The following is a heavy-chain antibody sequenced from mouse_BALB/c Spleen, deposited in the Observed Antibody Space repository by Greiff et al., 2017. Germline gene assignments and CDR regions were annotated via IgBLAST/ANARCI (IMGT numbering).Heavy chain of an antibody. Sequence: EVKLMESGGGLVKPGGSLKLSCAASGFTFSSYTMSWVRQTPEKRLEWVATISSGGSYTYYPDSVKGRFTISRDNAKNTLYLQMSSLKSEDTAMYYCTRDGVPYYFDYWGQGTTLTVSS. J-gene: IGHJ2*01. CDR1: GFTFSSYT. V-gene: IGHV5-6-4*01. CDR3: TRDGVPYYFDY. CDR2: ISSGGSYT.